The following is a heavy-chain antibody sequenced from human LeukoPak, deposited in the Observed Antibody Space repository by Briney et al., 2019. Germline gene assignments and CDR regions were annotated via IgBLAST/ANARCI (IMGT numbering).Heavy chain of an antibody. CDR2: ISAYNGNT. Sequence: ASVKVSCKASGYTFTSYGISWMRQAPGQGLEWMVWISAYNGNTNYAQKLQGRVTMTTDTSTSTAYMELRSLRSDDTAVYYCARGETITIFGVVIRPFDYWGQGTLVTVSS. CDR3: ARGETITIFGVVIRPFDY. J-gene: IGHJ4*02. CDR1: GYTFTSYG. V-gene: IGHV1-18*01. D-gene: IGHD3-3*01.